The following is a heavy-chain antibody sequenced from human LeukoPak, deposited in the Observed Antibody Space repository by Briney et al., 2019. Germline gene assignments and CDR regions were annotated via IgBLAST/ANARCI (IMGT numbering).Heavy chain of an antibody. CDR2: ISYDGSNK. CDR1: GFTFSSYA. V-gene: IGHV3-30-3*01. J-gene: IGHJ3*02. CDR3: ARDVYGSGLRGDAFDI. D-gene: IGHD3-10*01. Sequence: GGSLRLSCAASGFTFSSYAMHWVRPAPGKGLEWVAVISYDGSNKYYADSVKGRFTISRDNSKNTLYLQMNSLRAEDTAVYYCARDVYGSGLRGDAFDIWGQGTMVTVSS.